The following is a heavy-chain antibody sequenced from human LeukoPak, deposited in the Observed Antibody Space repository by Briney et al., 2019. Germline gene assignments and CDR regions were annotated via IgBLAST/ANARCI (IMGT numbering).Heavy chain of an antibody. CDR2: INHSGST. V-gene: IGHV4-34*01. CDR3: ARSHQFLEWLLSHNWFDP. J-gene: IGHJ5*02. D-gene: IGHD3-3*01. Sequence: SETLSLTCAVYGGSFSGYYWSWIRQPPGKGLEWIGEINHSGSTNYNPSLKSRVTISVDTSKNQFSLKLSSVTAADTAVYYCARSHQFLEWLLSHNWFDPWGQGTLVTVSS. CDR1: GGSFSGYY.